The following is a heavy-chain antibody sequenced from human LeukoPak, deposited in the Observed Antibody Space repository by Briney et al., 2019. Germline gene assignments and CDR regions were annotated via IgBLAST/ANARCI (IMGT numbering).Heavy chain of an antibody. Sequence: SSETLSLTCSVSGDSISSGRNYWGWIRQSPGKGLEWIASIYSSGNTHSNPSLKSRVSISVDTSKNQVSLKLYSVTASDAAIYYCARHLSGTTMSHYFDFWGQGTLVTVSS. CDR1: GDSISSGRNY. CDR2: IYSSGNT. V-gene: IGHV4-39*01. D-gene: IGHD1-1*01. CDR3: ARHLSGTTMSHYFDF. J-gene: IGHJ4*02.